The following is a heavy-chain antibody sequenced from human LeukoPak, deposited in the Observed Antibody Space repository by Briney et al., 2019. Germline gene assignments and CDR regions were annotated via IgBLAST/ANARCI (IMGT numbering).Heavy chain of an antibody. J-gene: IGHJ4*02. V-gene: IGHV3-21*01. CDR3: ARDSAPLTFDY. Sequence: GGSLRLSCAASGFTFNRNAISWVRQAPGKGLEWVSSISSSSSYIYYADSVKGRFTISRDNAKNSLYLQMNSLRAEDTAVYYCARDSAPLTFDYWGQGTLVTVSS. CDR2: ISSSSSYI. CDR1: GFTFNRNA. D-gene: IGHD4/OR15-4a*01.